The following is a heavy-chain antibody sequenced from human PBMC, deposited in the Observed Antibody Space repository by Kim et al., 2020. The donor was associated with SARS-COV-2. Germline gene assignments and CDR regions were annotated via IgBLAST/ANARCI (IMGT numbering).Heavy chain of an antibody. CDR3: ARDYNDYNGEDLFDP. J-gene: IGHJ5*02. V-gene: IGHV1-18*01. D-gene: IGHD5-12*01. CDR2: ISGYNGRT. Sequence: ASVKVSCKASGYSYSTYGISWVRQAPGQGLEWMGWISGYNGRTNYGQKLQGRVTLTIDTSTSTAYMELRSLRSDDTAMFYCARDYNDYNGEDLFDPWGQGTLVTVSS. CDR1: GYSYSTYG.